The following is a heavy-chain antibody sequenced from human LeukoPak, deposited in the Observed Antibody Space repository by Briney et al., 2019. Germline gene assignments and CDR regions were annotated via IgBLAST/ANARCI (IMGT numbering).Heavy chain of an antibody. CDR2: IKLDGGEK. CDR1: GFTFNVYW. D-gene: IGHD3-22*01. CDR3: ARESYDSSGYYWKYFDY. J-gene: IGHJ4*02. V-gene: IGHV3-7*01. Sequence: GGSLRLSCAASGFTFNVYWMSWVRQAPGKGLEWVANIKLDGGEKYYVDSVKGRFTISRGNAKNSLYLQMNSLRAEDTAVYYCARESYDSSGYYWKYFDYWGQGTLVTVSS.